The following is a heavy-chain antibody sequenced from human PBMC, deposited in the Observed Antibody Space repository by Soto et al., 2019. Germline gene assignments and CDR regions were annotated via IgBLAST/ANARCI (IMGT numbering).Heavy chain of an antibody. D-gene: IGHD1-26*01. CDR1: GYTFTSYG. V-gene: IGHV1-18*04. Sequence: GASVKVSCKASGYTFTSYGISWVRQAPGQGLEWMGWISAYNGNTNYAQKLQGRVTMTTDTSTSTAYMELRSLRSDDTAVYYCARDSGSLPPSGYYFDYWGQGTLVTVSS. J-gene: IGHJ4*02. CDR3: ARDSGSLPPSGYYFDY. CDR2: ISAYNGNT.